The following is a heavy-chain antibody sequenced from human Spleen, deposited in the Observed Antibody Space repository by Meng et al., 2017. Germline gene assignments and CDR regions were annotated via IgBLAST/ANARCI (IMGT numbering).Heavy chain of an antibody. CDR1: GFTFSSYG. Sequence: GESLKISCAASGFTFSSYGMHWVRQAPGKGLEWVAVIWYDGSNKYYADSVKGRFTISRDNSKNTLYLQMNSLRAEDTAVYYCARDSVTMVRGVMAYYFDYWGQGTLVTVSS. CDR2: IWYDGSNK. J-gene: IGHJ4*02. D-gene: IGHD3-10*01. V-gene: IGHV3-33*01. CDR3: ARDSVTMVRGVMAYYFDY.